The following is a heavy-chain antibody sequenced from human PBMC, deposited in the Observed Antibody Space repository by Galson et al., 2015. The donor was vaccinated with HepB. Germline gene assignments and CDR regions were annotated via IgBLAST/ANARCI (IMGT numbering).Heavy chain of an antibody. J-gene: IGHJ6*02. CDR1: GFTFSSYG. D-gene: IGHD6-13*01. V-gene: IGHV3-30*18. CDR3: AKVGTYSSIFYSHYYYGMDV. CDR2: ISYDGSNK. Sequence: LRLSYAASGFTFSSYGMHWVRQAPGKGLEWVAVISYDGSNKYYADSVKGRFTISRDNSKNTLYLQMNSLRAEDTAVYYCAKVGTYSSIFYSHYYYGMDVWGQGTTVTVSS.